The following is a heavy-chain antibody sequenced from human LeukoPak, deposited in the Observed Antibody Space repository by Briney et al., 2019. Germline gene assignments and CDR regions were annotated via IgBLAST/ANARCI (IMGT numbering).Heavy chain of an antibody. D-gene: IGHD1-26*01. J-gene: IGHJ4*02. V-gene: IGHV1-2*02. CDR2: INPNSGDT. CDR3: ARDRWLIVGATPDY. Sequence: ASVKVSCKASGYTFTGYYMHWVQQAPGQGLEWMGWINPNSGDTNYAQKFQGRVTMTRDTSISTAYMELSRLRSDDTAVYYCARDRWLIVGATPDYWGQGTLVTVSS. CDR1: GYTFTGYY.